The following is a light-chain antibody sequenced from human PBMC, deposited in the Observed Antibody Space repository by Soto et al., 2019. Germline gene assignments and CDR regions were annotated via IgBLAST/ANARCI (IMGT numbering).Light chain of an antibody. V-gene: IGLV2-8*01. Sequence: QSALTQPPSASGSLGRSVTISCTGTSSDVGGYNYVSWYQQHPGKAPKLMIYEVSKRPSGVPDRFSGSKSGNTASLTVSGLQAEDEADYYCSSYAGSNNVVFGGGTKFTVL. CDR3: SSYAGSNNVV. CDR1: SSDVGGYNY. CDR2: EVS. J-gene: IGLJ2*01.